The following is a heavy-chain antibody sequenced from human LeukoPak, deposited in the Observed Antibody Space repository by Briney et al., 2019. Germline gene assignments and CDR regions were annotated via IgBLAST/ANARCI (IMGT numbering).Heavy chain of an antibody. CDR1: GYIFTNYW. CDR2: IYPGDSDT. CDR3: AGRRYSRRWRYAFDI. D-gene: IGHD6-13*01. Sequence: GASLQISCKGSGYIFTNYWIGWGRPLPGEGPEWMGIIYPGDSDTIYSPSFQGQVTISAAKSISTAYLLWSSLKASDTAMYYFAGRRYSRRWRYAFDIWGQGTMVTVSS. J-gene: IGHJ3*02. V-gene: IGHV5-51*01.